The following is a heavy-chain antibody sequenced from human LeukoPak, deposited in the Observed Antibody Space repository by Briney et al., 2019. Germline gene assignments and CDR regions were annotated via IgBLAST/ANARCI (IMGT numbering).Heavy chain of an antibody. Sequence: PSETLSLTCTVSGGSVSSGSYYWSWIRQPPGKGLEWIGYIYYSGSTNYNPSLKSRVTISVDTSKNQFSLKLSSVTAADTAVYYCARYSSAFDYWGQGTLVTVSS. J-gene: IGHJ4*02. V-gene: IGHV4-61*01. CDR2: IYYSGST. CDR1: GGSVSSGSYY. CDR3: ARYSSAFDY. D-gene: IGHD3-22*01.